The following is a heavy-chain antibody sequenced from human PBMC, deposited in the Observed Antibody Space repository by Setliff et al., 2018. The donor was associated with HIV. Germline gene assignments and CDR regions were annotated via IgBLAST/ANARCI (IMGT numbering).Heavy chain of an antibody. Sequence: PGGSLRLSCVASGFTFSTFAMHWVRQAPGKGPEWVSSISYDGSRTNYAGSVKGRFTISRDNSNNTLFLEVSSLRPEDTALYYCASARIPTGGTSTSFDYWGQGTLVTVSS. J-gene: IGHJ4*02. V-gene: IGHV3-30*15. CDR1: GFTFSTFA. CDR3: ASARIPTGGTSTSFDY. D-gene: IGHD1-1*01. CDR2: ISYDGSRT.